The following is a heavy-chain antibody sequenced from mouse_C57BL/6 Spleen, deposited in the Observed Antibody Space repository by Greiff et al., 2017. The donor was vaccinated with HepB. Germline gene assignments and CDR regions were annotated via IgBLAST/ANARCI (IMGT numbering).Heavy chain of an antibody. CDR1: GYTFTDYY. CDR3: ARFGNYPDY. D-gene: IGHD1-1*02. CDR2: INPNNGGT. Sequence: EVQLQQSGPELVKPGASVKISCKASGYTFTDYYMNWVKQSHGKSLEWIGDINPNNGGTSYNQKFKGKATLTVDKSSSTAYMELRSLTSEDSAVYYCARFGNYPDYWGQGTTLTVSS. V-gene: IGHV1-26*01. J-gene: IGHJ2*01.